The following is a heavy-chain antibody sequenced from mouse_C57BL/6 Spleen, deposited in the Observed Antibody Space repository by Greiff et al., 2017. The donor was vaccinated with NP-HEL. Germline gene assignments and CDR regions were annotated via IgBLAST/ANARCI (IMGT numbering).Heavy chain of an antibody. D-gene: IGHD2-4*01. CDR2: INYDGSST. V-gene: IGHV5-16*01. CDR1: GFTFSDYY. Sequence: EVKLMESEGGLVQPGSSMKLSCTASGFTFSDYYMAWVRQVPEKGLEWVANINYDGSSTYYLDSLKSRFIISRDNAKNILYLQMSSLKSEDTATYYCARADYDGEAWFAYWGQGTLVTVSA. J-gene: IGHJ3*01. CDR3: ARADYDGEAWFAY.